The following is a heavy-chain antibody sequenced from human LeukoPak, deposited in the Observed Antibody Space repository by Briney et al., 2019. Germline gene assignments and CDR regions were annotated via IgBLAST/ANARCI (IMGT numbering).Heavy chain of an antibody. CDR2: IYYSGST. D-gene: IGHD6-13*01. V-gene: IGHV4-30-4*08. J-gene: IGHJ4*02. CDR3: ARGKWVAAAGMLDY. CDR1: GGSISSGDYY. Sequence: PSQTLSLTCTDSGGSISSGDYYWSWIRQPPGKGLEWIGYIYYSGSTYYNPSLKSRVTISVDTSKNQFSLKLSSVTAADTAVYYCARGKWVAAAGMLDYWGQGTLVTVSS.